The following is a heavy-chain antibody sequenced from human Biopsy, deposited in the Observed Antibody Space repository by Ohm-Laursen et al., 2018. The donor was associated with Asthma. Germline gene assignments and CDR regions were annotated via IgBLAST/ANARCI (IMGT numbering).Heavy chain of an antibody. CDR3: ARKAGSCISRTCYSLDF. CDR1: GGTFNTSV. Sequence: SSVKVSCKSLGGTFNTSVIGWVRQAPGQGLEWMGGINSVFGTTTYPQKFQDRVTITADDSTSTVYMELSSLRSEDSAVYFCARKAGSCISRTCYSLDFWGQGTLVTVSS. CDR2: INSVFGTT. V-gene: IGHV1-69*01. D-gene: IGHD2-2*01. J-gene: IGHJ4*02.